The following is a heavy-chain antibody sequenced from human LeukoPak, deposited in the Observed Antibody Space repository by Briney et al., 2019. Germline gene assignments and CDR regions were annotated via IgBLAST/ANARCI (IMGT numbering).Heavy chain of an antibody. CDR3: ARDLKSVVVVSGTPSMDY. CDR2: ISAYNGNT. V-gene: IGHV1-18*01. Sequence: ASAKVSSKASGYTFTSYSISWGRHAPGQRLEWMGWISAYNGNTNYAQKVQGRVTMTTDTSTSTAYMELRSLRSDDTAVYYWARDLKSVVVVSGTPSMDYWGQGTLVTVSS. J-gene: IGHJ4*02. D-gene: IGHD2-15*01. CDR1: GYTFTSYS.